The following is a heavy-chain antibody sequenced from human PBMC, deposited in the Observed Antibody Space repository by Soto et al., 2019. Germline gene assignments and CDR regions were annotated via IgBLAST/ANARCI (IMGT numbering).Heavy chain of an antibody. D-gene: IGHD3-22*01. J-gene: IGHJ5*02. V-gene: IGHV4-38-2*02. CDR3: AREWGPSYYYESSRFNPDA. Sequence: SETLSLSCVFSVYAISTSFYWCCLPPPPGKRLEWIAAIHPRGNSYYNSSRKSRVTMSVDTSTNQFSLSLTSVTAADTAIYYCAREWGPSYYYESSRFNPDAWGQGTMVTVSS. CDR1: VYAISTSFY. CDR2: IHPRGNS.